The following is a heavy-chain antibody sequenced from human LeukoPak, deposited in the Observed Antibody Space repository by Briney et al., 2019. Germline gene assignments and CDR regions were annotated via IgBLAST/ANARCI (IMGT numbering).Heavy chain of an antibody. J-gene: IGHJ4*02. D-gene: IGHD4-17*01. CDR2: ISRNASSI. CDR3: ARNDYGDYGIDY. V-gene: IGHV3-21*01. Sequence: GGSLRLSCASSGFTFSTYSMSWVRQAPGKGLEWVSYISRNASSIYYADSVKGRFTTSRDNAKNSLYLQMNSLRAEDTAIYFCARNDYGDYGIDYWGQGTLVTVSS. CDR1: GFTFSTYS.